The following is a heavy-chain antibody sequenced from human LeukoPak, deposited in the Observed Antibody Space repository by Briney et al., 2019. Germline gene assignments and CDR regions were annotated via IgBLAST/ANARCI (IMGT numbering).Heavy chain of an antibody. CDR3: ATYYDSIGYRFDY. D-gene: IGHD3-22*01. J-gene: IGHJ4*01. CDR2: VLHSGST. CDR1: GGSVSSNSW. Sequence: SETLSLACTVSGGSVSSNSWWSWVRQPPGKGLEWIGEVLHSGSTNSNPSLKSRVTMSIDKSKNQYSLKLTSVTAADTAVYYCATYYDSIGYRFDYWGQGTLVTVSS. V-gene: IGHV4-4*02.